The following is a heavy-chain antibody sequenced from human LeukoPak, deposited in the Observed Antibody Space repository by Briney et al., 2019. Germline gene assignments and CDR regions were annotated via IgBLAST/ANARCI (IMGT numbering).Heavy chain of an antibody. CDR2: INSDGSST. J-gene: IGHJ6*03. D-gene: IGHD6-13*01. Sequence: GGSLRLSCAASGFTFSSYWMHWVRQAPGKGLVWVSRINSDGSSTSYADSVKGRFTISRDNAENTLYLQMNSLRAEDTAVYYCARDGAAAGTLGYYYYYYMDVWGKGTTVTVSS. V-gene: IGHV3-74*01. CDR1: GFTFSSYW. CDR3: ARDGAAAGTLGYYYYYYMDV.